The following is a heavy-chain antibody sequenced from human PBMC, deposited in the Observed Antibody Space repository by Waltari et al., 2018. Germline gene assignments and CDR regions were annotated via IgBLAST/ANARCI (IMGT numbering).Heavy chain of an antibody. CDR3: IRDYGSPY. Sequence: EAQQVESGGDLVKPGGSLRLSCVVSGFTRSNYWMSWVRQAPGKGLEWVANINKDGTETYYVDSVRGRFTISKDDAKNSVYLQMNSLKVEDTAVYYCIRDYGSPYWGQGTLVTVSS. CDR1: GFTRSNYW. CDR2: INKDGTET. J-gene: IGHJ4*02. V-gene: IGHV3-7*03. D-gene: IGHD6-19*01.